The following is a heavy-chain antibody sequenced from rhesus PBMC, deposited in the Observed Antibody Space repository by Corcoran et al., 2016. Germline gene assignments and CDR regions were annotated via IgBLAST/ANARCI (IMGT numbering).Heavy chain of an antibody. Sequence: QVQLQQWGEGLVKPSETLSLTCAVYGGSISGYYYWSWIRQPPGKGLEWIGYIYGNSASTNYNPSLTHRVTISKATSKNQFSLKLGSVTAADTAVYYCARENNWNYGDVWGPGVLVTVSS. CDR1: GGSISGYYY. V-gene: IGHV4-73*01. J-gene: IGHJ5-1*01. CDR2: IYGNSAST. CDR3: ARENNWNYGDV. D-gene: IGHD1-26*01.